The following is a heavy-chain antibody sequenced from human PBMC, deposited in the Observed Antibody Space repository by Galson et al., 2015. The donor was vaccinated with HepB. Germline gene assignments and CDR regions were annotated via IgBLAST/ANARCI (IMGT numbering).Heavy chain of an antibody. CDR2: INGGNGNT. CDR3: VRVTYFYGSGNYFNPPYSFEY. CDR1: GYSFSIYL. J-gene: IGHJ4*02. V-gene: IGHV1-3*01. Sequence: SVKVSCKASGYSFSIYLIQWLRQAPGQRPEWMGWINGGNGNTRYSERFQGRLTITRDTSASTAYMELNSLRSEDTAVYYRVRVTYFYGSGNYFNPPYSFEYWGQGTLVTVSS. D-gene: IGHD3-10*01.